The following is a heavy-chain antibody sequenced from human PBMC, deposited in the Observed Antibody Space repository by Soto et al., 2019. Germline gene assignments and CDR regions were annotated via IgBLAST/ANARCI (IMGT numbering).Heavy chain of an antibody. CDR1: GGFLSESY. D-gene: IGHD3-16*01. J-gene: IGHJ5*02. Sequence: AETLSLTCAVYGGFLSESYWTWSRHPPVKWLEWIVEINHVGGTNYNPSLKSRVTMSVDTSQNQFSLRLISVTAADTAMYFCVRIRYQLPSSVLWLDPWGQGTPVTVS. CDR3: VRIRYQLPSSVLWLDP. CDR2: INHVGGT. V-gene: IGHV4-34*01.